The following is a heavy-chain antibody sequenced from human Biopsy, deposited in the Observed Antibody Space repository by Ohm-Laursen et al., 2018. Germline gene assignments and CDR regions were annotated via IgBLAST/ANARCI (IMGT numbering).Heavy chain of an antibody. Sequence: SLRLSCAASVFTFSGYSMNWVRQAPGRGLEWVAYINVYSNKKYYADSVKGRFIVSRDNDKNSLYLQMNSLRAEDTAVYHCARSPGRDRMDVWGQGTTVTVSS. CDR3: ARSPGRDRMDV. V-gene: IGHV3-48*04. CDR1: VFTFSGYS. D-gene: IGHD1-14*01. J-gene: IGHJ6*02. CDR2: INVYSNKK.